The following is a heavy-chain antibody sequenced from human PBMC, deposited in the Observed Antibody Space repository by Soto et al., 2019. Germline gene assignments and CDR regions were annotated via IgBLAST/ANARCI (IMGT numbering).Heavy chain of an antibody. J-gene: IGHJ4*02. CDR3: AKVPHYDILTGYYYYFDY. CDR1: GFTFSSYA. CDR2: ISGSGGST. Sequence: PGGSLRLSCAASGFTFSSYAMSWVRQAPGKGLEWVSAISGSGGSTYYADSVKGRFTISRDNSKNTLYLQMNSLRAEDTAVYYCAKVPHYDILTGYYYYFDYWGQGTLVTVSS. D-gene: IGHD3-9*01. V-gene: IGHV3-23*01.